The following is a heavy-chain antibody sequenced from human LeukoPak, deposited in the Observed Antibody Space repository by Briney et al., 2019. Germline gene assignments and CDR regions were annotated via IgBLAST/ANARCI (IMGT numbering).Heavy chain of an antibody. CDR1: GYTFTGYY. V-gene: IGHV1-2*04. Sequence: ASVKVSCKASGYTFTGYYMHWVRQAPGQGLEWMGWINPNSGGTNYAQKFQGWVTMTRDTSISTAYMELSRLRSDDTAVYYCARLRTGNAVAGSYYSDYWGQGTLVTVSS. J-gene: IGHJ4*02. CDR3: ARLRTGNAVAGSYYSDY. CDR2: INPNSGGT. D-gene: IGHD6-19*01.